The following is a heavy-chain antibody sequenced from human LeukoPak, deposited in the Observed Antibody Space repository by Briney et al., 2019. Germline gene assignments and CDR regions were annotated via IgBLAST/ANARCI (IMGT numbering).Heavy chain of an antibody. CDR1: GGSITSYY. D-gene: IGHD3-22*01. J-gene: IGHJ4*02. CDR3: ASSYFYDGNRYFDY. V-gene: IGHV4-59*08. CDR2: IYHTGST. Sequence: PSETLSLTCNVSGGSITSYYWNWIWQTPGKRLEWISYIYHTGSTNSNPSLKSRLTISLDTSKNQFSLKLTSVTAADTAIYYCASSYFYDGNRYFDYWGQGALVTVSS.